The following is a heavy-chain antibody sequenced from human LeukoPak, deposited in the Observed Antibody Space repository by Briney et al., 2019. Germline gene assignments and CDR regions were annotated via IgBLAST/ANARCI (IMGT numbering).Heavy chain of an antibody. D-gene: IGHD2-15*01. CDR2: IHSGVST. CDR1: GFTVSSNY. V-gene: IGHV3-53*01. CDR3: ARVLANYYYHMDV. Sequence: PGGSLRLSCAASGFTVSSNYMSWVRQAPGNGLEWVSVIHSGVSTYYADSVKGRFTISRDNSKNTLYLQMNSLRAEDTAIYYCARVLANYYYHMDVWGKGTTVTVSS. J-gene: IGHJ6*03.